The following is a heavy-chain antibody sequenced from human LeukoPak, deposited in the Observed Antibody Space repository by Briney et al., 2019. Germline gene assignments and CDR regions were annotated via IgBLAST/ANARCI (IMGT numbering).Heavy chain of an antibody. CDR2: IYYSGST. D-gene: IGHD1-26*01. Sequence: PSETLSLTCTVSGGSISSYYWSWIRQPPGKGLEWIGYIYYSGSTNYNPSLKSRVTISVDTSKNQFSLKLSSVTAADTAVYYCARVEGRRGATTVDYWGQGTLVTVSS. V-gene: IGHV4-59*01. J-gene: IGHJ4*02. CDR3: ARVEGRRGATTVDY. CDR1: GGSISSYY.